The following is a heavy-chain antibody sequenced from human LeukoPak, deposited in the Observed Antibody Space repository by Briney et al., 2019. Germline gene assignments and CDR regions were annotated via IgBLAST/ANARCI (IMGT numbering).Heavy chain of an antibody. CDR3: ARQVGCSSTSCYGAAVDYYYYMDV. J-gene: IGHJ6*03. CDR1: GGSISTKY. V-gene: IGHV4-59*08. CDR2: ISYSGST. D-gene: IGHD2-2*01. Sequence: PSETLSLTCSVSGGSISTKYWSWIRQPPGKGLEWIGYISYSGSTNSNPSLKSRVTISIDTSKNQFSLKLSSVTAADTAVYYCARQVGCSSTSCYGAAVDYYYYMDVWGKGTTVTVSS.